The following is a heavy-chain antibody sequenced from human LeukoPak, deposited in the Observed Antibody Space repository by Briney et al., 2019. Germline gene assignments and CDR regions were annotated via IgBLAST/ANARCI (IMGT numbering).Heavy chain of an antibody. D-gene: IGHD3-22*01. J-gene: IGHJ4*02. CDR3: ARGPYYYDSSGSYFDY. Sequence: ASVKVSCKASGGTFSSYAISWVRQAPGQGLEWMGRIIPILGIANYAQKFQGRVTITADKSTSTAYMELSSLRSEDTAVYYCARGPYYYDSSGSYFDYWGQGTLVTVSS. CDR2: IIPILGIA. CDR1: GGTFSSYA. V-gene: IGHV1-69*04.